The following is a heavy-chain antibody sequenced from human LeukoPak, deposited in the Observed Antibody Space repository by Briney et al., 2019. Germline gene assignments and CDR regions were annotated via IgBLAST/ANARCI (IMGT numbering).Heavy chain of an antibody. Sequence: PSETLSLTCSVSGGAIISYYWSWIRQPAGKGPEWIGRIYPTGNTDYNPSLKTRVTMSTDLSKKQFSLRLRSVTAADTAVYYCARLKFYDSTGYSPGYYMDVWAKGTAVTVSS. CDR3: ARLKFYDSTGYSPGYYMDV. CDR2: IYPTGNT. CDR1: GGAIISYY. J-gene: IGHJ6*03. D-gene: IGHD3-22*01. V-gene: IGHV4-4*07.